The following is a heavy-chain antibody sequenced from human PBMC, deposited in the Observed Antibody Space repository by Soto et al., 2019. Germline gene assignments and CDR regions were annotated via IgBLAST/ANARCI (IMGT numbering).Heavy chain of an antibody. CDR1: GGSISSGGYS. Sequence: PSETLSLTCAVSGGSISSGGYSWSWIRQPPGKGLEWIGYIYYSGSTYYNPSLKSRVTISVDTSKNQFSLKLSSVTAADTAVYYCARGGWPTASLTYYYYGMDVWGQGTTVTVSS. V-gene: IGHV4-30-4*08. CDR3: ARGGWPTASLTYYYYGMDV. D-gene: IGHD2-15*01. CDR2: IYYSGST. J-gene: IGHJ6*02.